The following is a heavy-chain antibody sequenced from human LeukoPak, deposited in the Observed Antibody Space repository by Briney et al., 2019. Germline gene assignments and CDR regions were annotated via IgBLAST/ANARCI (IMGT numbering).Heavy chain of an antibody. V-gene: IGHV3-23*01. CDR1: GFTFYSYA. J-gene: IGHJ4*02. CDR3: ATYRQVLLPFES. D-gene: IGHD2-8*02. Sequence: PGGSLRLSCAASGFTFYSYAMNWVRQAPGKGLEWVSTISGSGGSTYFADSVKGRFTISRDNSKSTLSLQMNSLRAEDTAIYYCATYRQVLLPFESWGQGTLVTVSS. CDR2: ISGSGGST.